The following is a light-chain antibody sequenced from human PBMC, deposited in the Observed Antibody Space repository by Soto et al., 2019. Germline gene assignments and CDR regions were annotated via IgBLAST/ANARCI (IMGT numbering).Light chain of an antibody. Sequence: EIQMTQSPASLSTSVGGRVTITCRASQSISTYLNWYQQKPGRAPKVLIYAASRLQSGVPSRFSGGGSGTDFSLTISSLQPEDFATYYCQQTYSFPWTFGQGTKVEI. CDR3: QQTYSFPWT. V-gene: IGKV1-39*01. CDR2: AAS. CDR1: QSISTY. J-gene: IGKJ1*01.